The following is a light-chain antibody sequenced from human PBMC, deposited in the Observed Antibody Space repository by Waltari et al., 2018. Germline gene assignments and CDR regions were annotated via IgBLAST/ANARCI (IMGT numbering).Light chain of an antibody. CDR3: YSAADKNLI. CDR2: KDN. V-gene: IGLV3-27*01. J-gene: IGLJ2*01. CDR1: GLAKKY. Sequence: SYELTQPSSVSVSPGQTARITCSGDGLAKKYDRWFQQRPGQAPVLIIYKDNERPSGIPERFSGSSSGTTVTLTISGAQVEDEADYYCYSAADKNLIFGGGTKLTVL.